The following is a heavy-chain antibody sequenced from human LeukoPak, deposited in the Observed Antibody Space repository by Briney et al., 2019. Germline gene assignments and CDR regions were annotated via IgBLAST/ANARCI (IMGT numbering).Heavy chain of an antibody. CDR3: ARHSISDIVVVPASYFDY. CDR1: GGSISSSSYY. V-gene: IGHV4-39*01. Sequence: SETLSLTCTVSGGSISSSSYYWGWIRQPPGKGLERIGSIYYSGSTYYNPSLKSRVTISVDTSKNQFSLKLSSVTAADTAVYYCARHSISDIVVVPASYFDYWGQGALVTVSS. CDR2: IYYSGST. D-gene: IGHD2-2*01. J-gene: IGHJ4*02.